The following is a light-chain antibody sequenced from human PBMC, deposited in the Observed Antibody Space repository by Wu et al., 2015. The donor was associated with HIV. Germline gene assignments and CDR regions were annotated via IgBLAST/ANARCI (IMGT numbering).Light chain of an antibody. V-gene: IGKV3D-20*02. Sequence: EIVLTQSPGTLSLSPGERATLSCRASQSVSSTHLAWYQQKPGQAPRLLIYGASSRATGIPDRFRGSGSGTDFTLTISSLEPEDFAVYYCQQRSNWPLTFGGGTKVEDQT. CDR1: QSVSSTH. CDR2: GAS. J-gene: IGKJ4*01. CDR3: QQRSNWPLT.